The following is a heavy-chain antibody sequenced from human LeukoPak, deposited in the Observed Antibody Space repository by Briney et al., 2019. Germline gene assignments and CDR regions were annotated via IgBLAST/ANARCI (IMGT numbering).Heavy chain of an antibody. Sequence: GGSLRLSCAASGFSFSSYAMNWVRQAPGKGLEWVSAISGSGDYTYYADSVKGRFTISRDNSKNTLYLQMNSLRAEDTAVYCCAKDQRSMVTMWPCEFDYWGQGTLVTVSS. V-gene: IGHV3-23*01. D-gene: IGHD4-17*01. CDR3: AKDQRSMVTMWPCEFDY. J-gene: IGHJ4*02. CDR2: ISGSGDYT. CDR1: GFSFSSYA.